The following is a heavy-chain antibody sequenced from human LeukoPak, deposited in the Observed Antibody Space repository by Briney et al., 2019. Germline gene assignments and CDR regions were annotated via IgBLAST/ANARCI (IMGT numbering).Heavy chain of an antibody. V-gene: IGHV4-34*01. Sequence: SETLSLTCAVYGGSFSGYYWSWIRQPPGKGLEWIGEINHSGSTNYNPSLKSRVIISVDTSKNQFSLKLNSVTAADTAVYYCARYSGYSMNAFDIWGQGTMVTVSS. CDR1: GGSFSGYY. J-gene: IGHJ3*02. CDR3: ARYSGYSMNAFDI. D-gene: IGHD5-12*01. CDR2: INHSGST.